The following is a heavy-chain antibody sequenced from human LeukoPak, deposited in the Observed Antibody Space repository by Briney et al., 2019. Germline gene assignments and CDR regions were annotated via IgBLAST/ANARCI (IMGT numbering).Heavy chain of an antibody. CDR1: GFTFSSYG. Sequence: GGSLRLSCAASGFTFSSYGMHWVRQAPGKGLEWVSVIYSGGSTYYADSVKGRFTISRDNSKNTLYLQMNSLRAEDTAVYYCARVLTGSWDWFDPWGQGTLVTVSS. J-gene: IGHJ5*02. CDR2: IYSGGST. V-gene: IGHV3-66*01. D-gene: IGHD2-8*02. CDR3: ARVLTGSWDWFDP.